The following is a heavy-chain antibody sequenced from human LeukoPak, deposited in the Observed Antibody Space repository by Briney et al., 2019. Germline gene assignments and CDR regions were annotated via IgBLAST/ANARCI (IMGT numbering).Heavy chain of an antibody. CDR3: ARDSCSSTSCRKKFDN. Sequence: SETLSLTCTVSGDSISSANYYWGWVRQPPGTGLEWIGSIYFSGSTYYNPSLKSRVTISVETSKVQFSLKLSSVTAADTAVYYCARDSCSSTSCRKKFDNWGQGTLVTVSS. V-gene: IGHV4-39*07. CDR1: GDSISSANYY. D-gene: IGHD2-2*01. J-gene: IGHJ4*02. CDR2: IYFSGST.